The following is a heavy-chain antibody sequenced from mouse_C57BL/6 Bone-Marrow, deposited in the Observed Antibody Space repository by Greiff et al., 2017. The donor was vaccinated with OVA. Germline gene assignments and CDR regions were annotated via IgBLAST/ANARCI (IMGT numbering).Heavy chain of an antibody. D-gene: IGHD2-5*01. CDR1: GYTFTDYE. Sequence: VKLMESGAELVRPGASVTLSCKASGYTFTDYEMHWVKQTPVHGLEWIGAIDPETGGTAYNQKFKGKAILTADKSSSTSYMELRILTSEDADVYYCTRGYSNDYAMDDWGQGTSVTVSS. CDR3: TRGYSNDYAMDD. CDR2: IDPETGGT. V-gene: IGHV1-15*01. J-gene: IGHJ4*01.